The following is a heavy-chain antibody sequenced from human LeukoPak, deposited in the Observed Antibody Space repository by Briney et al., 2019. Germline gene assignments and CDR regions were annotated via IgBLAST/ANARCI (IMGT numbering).Heavy chain of an antibody. D-gene: IGHD6-19*01. J-gene: IGHJ4*02. CDR1: GGTFSSYA. CDR3: ARGRYRNGWRAIDY. CDR2: IIPIFGTA. Sequence: SVKVPCKASGGTFSSYAISWVRQAPGQGLEWMGGIIPIFGTANYAQKFQGRVTITADKSTSTAYMELNSLETEDTAVYYCARGRYRNGWRAIDYWGQGTLVTVSS. V-gene: IGHV1-69*06.